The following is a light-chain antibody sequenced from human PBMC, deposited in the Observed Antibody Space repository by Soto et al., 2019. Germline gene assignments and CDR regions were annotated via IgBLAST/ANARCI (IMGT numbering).Light chain of an antibody. J-gene: IGKJ4*01. CDR3: QQRSNWLT. CDR2: DAS. Sequence: EIVLTQSPATLSLSPGERATLSCRASQSVSSYLAWYQQKPGQAPRLLIYDASNRATGIPARFSGSGSGTDFTLTMSSLEREDFAVYYCQQRSNWLTFGGGTKVEIK. V-gene: IGKV3-11*01. CDR1: QSVSSY.